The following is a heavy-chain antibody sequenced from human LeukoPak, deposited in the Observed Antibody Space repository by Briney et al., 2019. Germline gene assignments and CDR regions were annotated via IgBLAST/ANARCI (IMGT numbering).Heavy chain of an antibody. CDR1: GFTFSSYA. CDR3: ARPPGTTVTTVFVY. V-gene: IGHV3-23*01. D-gene: IGHD4-17*01. J-gene: IGHJ4*02. Sequence: GGSLRLSCAASGFTFSSYAMSWVRQAPGKGLEWVPAISGSGGSTYYADSMKGRFTISRDNSKNTLYLQMNSLRAEDTAVYYCARPPGTTVTTVFVYWGQGTLVTVSS. CDR2: ISGSGGST.